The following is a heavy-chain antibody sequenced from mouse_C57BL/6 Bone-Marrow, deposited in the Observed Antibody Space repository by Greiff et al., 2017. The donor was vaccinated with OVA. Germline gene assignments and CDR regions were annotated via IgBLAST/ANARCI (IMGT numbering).Heavy chain of an antibody. V-gene: IGHV1-81*01. CDR3: AREGVYYEYDVYWYFDV. J-gene: IGHJ1*03. CDR1: GYTFTSYG. D-gene: IGHD2-4*01. Sequence: VKLVESGAELARPGASVKLSCKASGYTFTSYGISWVKQRTGQGLEWIGEIYPRSGNTYYNEKFKGKATLTVDKSSSTAYMELRSLTSEDSAVYFCAREGVYYEYDVYWYFDVWGTGTTVTVSS. CDR2: IYPRSGNT.